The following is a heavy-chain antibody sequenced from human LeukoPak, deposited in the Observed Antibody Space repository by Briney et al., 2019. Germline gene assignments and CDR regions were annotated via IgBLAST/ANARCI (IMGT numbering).Heavy chain of an antibody. CDR3: ARDLSGSYFGWFDP. V-gene: IGHV3-11*01. D-gene: IGHD1-26*01. CDR1: GFTFSDYY. Sequence: GGSLRLSCAASGFTFSDYYMSWIRPAPGKGLEWVSYISSSGSTIYYADSVEGRFTISRDNAKNSLYLQMNSLRAEDTAVYYCARDLSGSYFGWFDPWGQGTLVTVSS. J-gene: IGHJ5*02. CDR2: ISSSGSTI.